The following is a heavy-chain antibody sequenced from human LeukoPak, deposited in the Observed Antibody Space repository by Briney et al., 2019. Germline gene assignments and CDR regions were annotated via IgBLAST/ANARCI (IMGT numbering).Heavy chain of an antibody. V-gene: IGHV3-30*03. CDR1: GFTFSSYA. Sequence: GGSLRLSCAASGFTFSSYAMSWVRQAPGKGLEWVAVISYDGSNKYYADSVKGRFTISRDNSKNTLYLQMNSLRAEDTAVYYCASEASHRYGSGSYPRYFDYWGQGTLVTVSS. CDR3: ASEASHRYGSGSYPRYFDY. J-gene: IGHJ4*02. D-gene: IGHD3-10*01. CDR2: ISYDGSNK.